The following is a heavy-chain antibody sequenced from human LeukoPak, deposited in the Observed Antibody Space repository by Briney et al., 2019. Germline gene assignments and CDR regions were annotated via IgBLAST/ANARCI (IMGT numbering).Heavy chain of an antibody. CDR3: ASSTVRGFFVDY. CDR2: INPSGGST. J-gene: IGHJ4*02. D-gene: IGHD4-17*01. V-gene: IGHV1-46*01. CDR1: GYTFTSYY. Sequence: GASVKVSCKASGYTFTSYYMHWVRQAPGQGLGWMGIINPSGGSTSYAQKFQGRVTMTRDMSTSTVYMELSSLRSEDTAVYYCASSTVRGFFVDYWGQGTLVTVSS.